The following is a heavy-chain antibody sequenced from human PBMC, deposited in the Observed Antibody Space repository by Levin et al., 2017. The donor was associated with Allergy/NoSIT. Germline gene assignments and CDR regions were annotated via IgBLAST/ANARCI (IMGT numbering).Heavy chain of an antibody. CDR2: ISYDGSNK. CDR3: AKDGSGGEGFDY. J-gene: IGHJ4*02. V-gene: IGHV3-30*18. CDR1: GFTFSSYG. Sequence: PGGSLRLSCAASGFTFSSYGMHWVRQAPGKGLEWVAVISYDGSNKYYADSVKGRFTISRDNSKNTLYLQMNSLRAEDTAVYYCAKDGSGGEGFDYWGQGTLVTVSS. D-gene: IGHD3-16*01.